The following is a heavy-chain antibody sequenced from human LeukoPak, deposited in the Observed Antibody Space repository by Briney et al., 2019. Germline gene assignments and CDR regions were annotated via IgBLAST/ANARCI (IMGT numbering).Heavy chain of an antibody. D-gene: IGHD1-26*01. CDR2: IYYSGST. Sequence: SETLSLTCAVYGGSFSAYYWSWIRQHPGKGLECIGYIYYSGSTYYNPSLKSRVTISVDTSKNQFSLKLSSVTAADTAVYYCARGSYVGPTSGYFDYWGQGTLVTVSS. CDR3: ARGSYVGPTSGYFDY. J-gene: IGHJ4*02. V-gene: IGHV4-31*11. CDR1: GGSFSAYY.